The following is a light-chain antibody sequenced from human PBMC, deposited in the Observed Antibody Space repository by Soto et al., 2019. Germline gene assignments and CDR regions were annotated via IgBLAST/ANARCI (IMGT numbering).Light chain of an antibody. J-gene: IGKJ1*01. CDR3: QQYNSYSWT. CDR2: DAS. Sequence: DIQMTQSPSTLSASVGDRVTITCRASQSISSSLAWYQQKPGKAPKLLIYDASNLESGVPSIFSGSGSGTEFTLTISSLPPDDFATYYCQQYNSYSWTFGQGTKVDI. V-gene: IGKV1-5*01. CDR1: QSISSS.